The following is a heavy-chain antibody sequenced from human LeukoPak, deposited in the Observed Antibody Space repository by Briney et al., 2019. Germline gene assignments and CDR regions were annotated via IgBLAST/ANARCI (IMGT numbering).Heavy chain of an antibody. CDR1: GFTFSTSG. Sequence: SLRLSCAASGFTFSTSGMHWVRQAPGKGLEWVAVVSYDGSNKCYADSVKGRFTISRDNSKNTLYLQMNTLRAEDAAVYYCAKDRTSSWSVDYWGQGTLVTVSS. J-gene: IGHJ4*02. CDR2: VSYDGSNK. D-gene: IGHD6-13*01. CDR3: AKDRTSSWSVDY. V-gene: IGHV3-30*18.